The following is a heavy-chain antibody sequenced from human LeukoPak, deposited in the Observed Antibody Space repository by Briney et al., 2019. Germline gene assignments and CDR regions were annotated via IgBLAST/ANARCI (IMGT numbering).Heavy chain of an antibody. J-gene: IGHJ3*02. CDR2: MNPNSGNT. CDR1: GYTFTSYD. CDR3: TRLNYYDTSGFSFKDQIFDI. V-gene: IGHV1-8*03. Sequence: ASVKVSCKASGYTFTSYDINWVRQATGQGLEWMGWMNPNSGNTGYAQKFQGRVTITRNTSISTAYMELSSLRSEDTAVYYCTRLNYYDTSGFSFKDQIFDIWGQGTMVTVSS. D-gene: IGHD3-22*01.